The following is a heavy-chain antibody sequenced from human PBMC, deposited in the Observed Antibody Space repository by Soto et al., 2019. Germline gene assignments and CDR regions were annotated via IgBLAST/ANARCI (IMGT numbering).Heavy chain of an antibody. Sequence: PSETLSLTCTVSGGXISNYYWSWIRQPPGKGLEWIGYIYSSGSTHYNPSLQSRVTISIDTSKNQVSLKVNSVTAADTAVYYCARDHPHSYGVYYFDYWGQGTPVTAS. V-gene: IGHV4-59*01. CDR3: ARDHPHSYGVYYFDY. CDR1: GGXISNYY. CDR2: IYSSGST. D-gene: IGHD5-18*01. J-gene: IGHJ4*02.